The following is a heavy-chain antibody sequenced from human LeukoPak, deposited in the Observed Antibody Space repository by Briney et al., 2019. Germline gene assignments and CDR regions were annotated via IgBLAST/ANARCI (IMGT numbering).Heavy chain of an antibody. V-gene: IGHV4-59*08. CDR1: GGSISSYY. CDR3: ATLNVDYGDYVNWFDP. Sequence: SETLSLTCTVSGGSISSYYWSWIRQPPGKGLEWIGYIYYSGSTNYNPSLKSRVTISVDTSKNQFSLKLSSVTAADTAVYYCATLNVDYGDYVNWFDPWGQGTLVTVSS. D-gene: IGHD4-17*01. CDR2: IYYSGST. J-gene: IGHJ5*02.